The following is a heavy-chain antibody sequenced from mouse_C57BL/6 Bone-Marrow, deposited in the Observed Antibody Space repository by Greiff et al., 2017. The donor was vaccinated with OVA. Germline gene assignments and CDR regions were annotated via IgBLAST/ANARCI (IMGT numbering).Heavy chain of an antibody. CDR3: ARGDYYYAMDY. CDR2: INPGSGGT. V-gene: IGHV1-54*01. CDR1: GYAFTNYL. J-gene: IGHJ4*01. Sequence: VQLQQSGAELVRPGTSVKVSCKASGYAFTNYLIEWVKQRPGQGLEWIGVINPGSGGTNYNEKFKGKATLTADKSSSTAYMQLSSLTSEDSAVYFCARGDYYYAMDYWGQGTSVTVSS.